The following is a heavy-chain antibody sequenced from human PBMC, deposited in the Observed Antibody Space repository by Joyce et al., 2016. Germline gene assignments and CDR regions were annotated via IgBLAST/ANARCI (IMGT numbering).Heavy chain of an antibody. D-gene: IGHD3-16*01. CDR1: GFPLGNFW. J-gene: IGHJ4*02. Sequence: ERQLVESGGGLVQPGGSLRLSCTASGFPLGNFWRHWVRQVPGKGLVWVSRIESDGSRINYADSVKGRFSISRDNAKNTLYLQMNSLRAEDTGVYYCTRDWRHLGFDDWGQGTLVTVSS. CDR2: IESDGSRI. CDR3: TRDWRHLGFDD. V-gene: IGHV3-74*01.